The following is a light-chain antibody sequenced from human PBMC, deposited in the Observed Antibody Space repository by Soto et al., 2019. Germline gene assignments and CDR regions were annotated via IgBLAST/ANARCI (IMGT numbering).Light chain of an antibody. Sequence: DIPMTQSPSSLAAYVGDRVTITCRASQTISNYLNWYQQKPGKVPKLLIYAASSLQSGVPSRFSGSGSGTDFTLTISSLQPEDFATYYCQQRYNTPLTFGGGTKVEIK. J-gene: IGKJ4*01. CDR1: QTISNY. V-gene: IGKV1-39*01. CDR2: AAS. CDR3: QQRYNTPLT.